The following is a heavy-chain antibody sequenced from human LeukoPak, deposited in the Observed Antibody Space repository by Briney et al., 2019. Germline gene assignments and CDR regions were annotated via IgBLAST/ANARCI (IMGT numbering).Heavy chain of an antibody. D-gene: IGHD1-1*01. CDR1: GGSISSSSYY. V-gene: IGHV4-39*07. CDR3: AREVTTSRRWFDP. Sequence: SETLSLTCTVSGGSISSSSYYWGWIRQPPGKGLEWIGSIYYSGSTYYNPSLKSRVTISVDTSKNQFSLKLSSVTAADTAVYYCAREVTTSRRWFDPWGQGTRVTVSS. J-gene: IGHJ5*02. CDR2: IYYSGST.